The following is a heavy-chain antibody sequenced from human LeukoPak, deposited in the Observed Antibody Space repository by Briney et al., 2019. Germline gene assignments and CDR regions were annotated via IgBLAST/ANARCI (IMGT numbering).Heavy chain of an antibody. V-gene: IGHV3-33*01. D-gene: IGHD3-3*01. Sequence: PGGSLRLSCAVSGFTMKNFGMHWVRQAPGKGLEWVAVIWYDGSQRHYIDSVKGRFAISRENSMNTLFLEMNGLRVEDTAVYYCGRGADMNYNFENSFYFDSWGQGALVIVSP. J-gene: IGHJ4*02. CDR2: IWYDGSQR. CDR1: GFTMKNFG. CDR3: GRGADMNYNFENSFYFDS.